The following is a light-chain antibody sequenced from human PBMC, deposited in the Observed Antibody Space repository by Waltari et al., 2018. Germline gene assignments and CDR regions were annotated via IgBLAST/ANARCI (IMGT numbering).Light chain of an antibody. CDR2: DAS. V-gene: IGKV3-11*01. J-gene: IGKJ4*01. Sequence: EIVLTQSPDTLSLSPGERATLPCRASQSVYSYLAWYQQQPGQAPRLLIYDASNWAAGIPARFSGSGSGTDFTLTINSLEPEDFAVYYCQQRSNWPFTFGGGTKVEIK. CDR1: QSVYSY. CDR3: QQRSNWPFT.